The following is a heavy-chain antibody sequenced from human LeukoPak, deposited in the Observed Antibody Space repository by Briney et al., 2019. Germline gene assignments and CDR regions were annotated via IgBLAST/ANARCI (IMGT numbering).Heavy chain of an antibody. D-gene: IGHD6-19*01. Sequence: SETLSLTCAVPGYSISSGYYWGWIRQPPGKGLEWIGSIYHSGSTYYNPSLKSRVTISVDTSKNQFSLKLSSVTAADTAVYYCARHDLGGWYGDWYFDLWGRGTLVTVSS. CDR3: ARHDLGGWYGDWYFDL. V-gene: IGHV4-38-2*01. J-gene: IGHJ2*01. CDR1: GYSISSGYY. CDR2: IYHSGST.